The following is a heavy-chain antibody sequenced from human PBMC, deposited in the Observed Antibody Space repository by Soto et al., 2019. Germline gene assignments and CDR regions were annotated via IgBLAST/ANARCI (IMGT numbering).Heavy chain of an antibody. V-gene: IGHV1-69*12. Sequence: QVQLVQPGAEMRQPASSVKVSCKTSGGTFSSYAISWVRQAPGQGLEWMGGIVPIVDTSTYAQKFQGRVTITADESTSTAYMELSSLRSDDTAIYYCVRVVAIPGYPDNWGQGTLVTVSS. D-gene: IGHD5-12*01. J-gene: IGHJ4*02. CDR3: VRVVAIPGYPDN. CDR2: IVPIVDTS. CDR1: GGTFSSYA.